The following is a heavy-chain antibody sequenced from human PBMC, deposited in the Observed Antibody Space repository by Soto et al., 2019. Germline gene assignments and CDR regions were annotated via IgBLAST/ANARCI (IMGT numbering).Heavy chain of an antibody. CDR3: ARGGVPAALDI. J-gene: IGHJ3*02. CDR2: INGDGSIT. V-gene: IGHV3-74*01. D-gene: IGHD3-10*01. CDR1: GFTLSHSY. Sequence: VQLVESGGTLVQPGGSLRLSCAVSGFTLSHSYMHWARQAPGKGLVWVSHINGDGSITNYADSVKGRFTISRDNAKNTLYLQMTSLRAEDTAVYYCARGGVPAALDIWGEGTMVPVSS.